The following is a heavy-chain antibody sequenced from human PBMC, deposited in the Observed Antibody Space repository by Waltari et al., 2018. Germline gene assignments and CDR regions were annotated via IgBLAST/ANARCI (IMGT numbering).Heavy chain of an antibody. CDR1: GFTFSSYA. CDR3: AKDLLGFRDGDY. V-gene: IGHV3-23*01. Sequence: EVQLLESGGGLVQPGGSLRLSCAASGFTFSSYAMIWVRQAPGKGLEWVSAISGSGGSTYYADSVKGRFTISRDNSKNTLYLQMNSLRAEDTAVYYCAKDLLGFRDGDYWGQGTLVTVSS. CDR2: ISGSGGST. D-gene: IGHD3-10*01. J-gene: IGHJ4*02.